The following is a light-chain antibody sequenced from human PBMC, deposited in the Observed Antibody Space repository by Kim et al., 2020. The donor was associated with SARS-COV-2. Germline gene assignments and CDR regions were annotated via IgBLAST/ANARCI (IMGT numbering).Light chain of an antibody. V-gene: IGLV3-19*01. Sequence: ALGQKVRITCQGDSLRSSYATWYLQRPGQAPILVIYGRNKRPSGIPDRFSASTSGNTASLTITGAQAEDEADYYCNSRDSSGNHVIFGGGTQLTVL. CDR3: NSRDSSGNHVI. CDR2: GRN. CDR1: SLRSSY. J-gene: IGLJ2*01.